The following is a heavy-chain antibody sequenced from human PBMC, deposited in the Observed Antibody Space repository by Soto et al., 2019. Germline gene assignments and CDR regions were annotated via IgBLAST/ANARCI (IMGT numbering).Heavy chain of an antibody. J-gene: IGHJ4*02. V-gene: IGHV5-51*01. D-gene: IGHD3-22*01. CDR1: GYNFANYW. CDR2: IYPGDSDI. CDR3: ARLSYYDSSPFDY. Sequence: PGESLKISCMGSGYNFANYWIAWVRQMPGKGLDWLGIIYPGDSDIRYSPSFEGQVTISADKSISTAYLQWSSLKASDTALYYCARLSYYDSSPFDYWGPGTLVTAPQ.